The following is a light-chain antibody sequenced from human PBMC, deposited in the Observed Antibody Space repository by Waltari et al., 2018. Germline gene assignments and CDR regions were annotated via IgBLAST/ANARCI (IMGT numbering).Light chain of an antibody. CDR2: DTN. CDR3: SSYAGGYVHYV. V-gene: IGLV2-8*01. CDR1: SSYIVAYKY. J-gene: IGLJ1*01. Sequence: QSVLTQPPSASGSPGQSVTISCTGSSSYIVAYKYLSWYQQYPGKGPKLIIYDTNKRPSGIPDRFSASKSGNTASLTISGLQAEDEADYHCSSYAGGYVHYVFGTGTKVT.